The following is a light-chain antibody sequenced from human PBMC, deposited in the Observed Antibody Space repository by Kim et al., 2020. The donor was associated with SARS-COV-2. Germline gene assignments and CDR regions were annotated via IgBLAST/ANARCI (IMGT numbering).Light chain of an antibody. CDR3: YSTDFSGNHRV. Sequence: SYELTQPPSVSVSPGQTARITCSGEALPKKYAYWYQQKSGQAPVLVIYEDRKRPSGIPERFSASSSGTMATLTTSGAQVEDEGDYYCYSTDFSGNHRVFGGGTQLTVL. V-gene: IGLV3-10*01. CDR2: EDR. CDR1: ALPKKY. J-gene: IGLJ2*01.